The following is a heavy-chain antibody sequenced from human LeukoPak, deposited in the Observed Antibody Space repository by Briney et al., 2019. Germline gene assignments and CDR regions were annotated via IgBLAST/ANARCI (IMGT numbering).Heavy chain of an antibody. J-gene: IGHJ4*02. V-gene: IGHV4-38-2*02. CDR3: ARVPHSVEGSMKAVFIHYFDY. CDR1: GYSISSGYY. CDR2: IYQSGNT. Sequence: SETLSLTCTVSGYSISSGYYWGWIRQPPGKGLEWLGSIYQSGNTHYNPSLKNRVTISVDTSKNEFSLKLSSVTATDTAVYYCARVPHSVEGSMKAVFIHYFDYWGQGTLVTVSS. D-gene: IGHD3-22*01.